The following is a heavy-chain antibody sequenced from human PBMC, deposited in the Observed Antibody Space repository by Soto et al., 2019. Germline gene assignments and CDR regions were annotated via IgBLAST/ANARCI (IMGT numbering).Heavy chain of an antibody. J-gene: IGHJ5*02. CDR2: IYSDDST. CDR3: ARMGDSSGYSGWYDP. Sequence: GGSLRLSCAASGFTVNSNYMSWVRQAPGKGLEWVSVIYSDDSTYYADSVKGRFTISRDNSKSTLYLQMNSLRAEDTAVYYCARMGDSSGYSGWYDPWGQGTLVTVSS. D-gene: IGHD3-22*01. V-gene: IGHV3-66*01. CDR1: GFTVNSNY.